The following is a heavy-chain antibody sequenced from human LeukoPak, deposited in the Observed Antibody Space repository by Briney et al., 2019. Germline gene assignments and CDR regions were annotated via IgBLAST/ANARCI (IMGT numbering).Heavy chain of an antibody. J-gene: IGHJ3*01. CDR3: VGDPPNSGYAFQV. V-gene: IGHV3-33*01. D-gene: IGHD3-22*01. Sequence: GGSQRLCCGASGFSFSLNGMHWARQAPGKGLEGVAFIWAAGNDDFYADSVKGRFTISRDNSKNMVYLQMNSLRAEDTALYYCVGDPPNSGYAFQVWGHGTVVTVSS. CDR1: GFSFSLNG. CDR2: IWAAGNDD.